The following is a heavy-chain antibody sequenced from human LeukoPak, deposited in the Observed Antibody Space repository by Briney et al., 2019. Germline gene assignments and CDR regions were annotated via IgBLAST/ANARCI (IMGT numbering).Heavy chain of an antibody. CDR1: GFTFSSHW. Sequence: GGSLRLPCAASGFTFSSHWMSWVRQAPGKGPEWVANIKQDGTEIYYMDSVKGRFTISRDNAKNSLYLQMNSLRDEDTAVYYCARDKVVGATFFDYWGQGTLVTVSS. J-gene: IGHJ4*02. CDR3: ARDKVVGATFFDY. D-gene: IGHD1-26*01. CDR2: IKQDGTEI. V-gene: IGHV3-7*01.